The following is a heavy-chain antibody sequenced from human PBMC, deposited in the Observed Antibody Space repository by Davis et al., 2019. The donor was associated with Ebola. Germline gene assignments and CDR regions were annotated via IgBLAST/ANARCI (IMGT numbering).Heavy chain of an antibody. V-gene: IGHV3-30-3*01. J-gene: IGHJ5*02. CDR1: GFTFSSYA. Sequence: GESLKISCAASGFTFSSYAMHWVRQAPGKGLEWVAVISYDGSNKYYADSVKGRFTISRDNSKNTLYLQMNSLRAEDTAVYYCTRVGLVSGRRWFDPWGQGTLVTVSS. CDR2: ISYDGSNK. D-gene: IGHD1-26*01. CDR3: TRVGLVSGRRWFDP.